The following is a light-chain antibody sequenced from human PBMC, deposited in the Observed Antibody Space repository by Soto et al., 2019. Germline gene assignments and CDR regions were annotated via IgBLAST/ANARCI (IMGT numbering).Light chain of an antibody. Sequence: EIVMTQSPATLSVSPGERATLSCRASQSVSSNLAWYQQKPGQAPTLLIYGASTRATGIPASFSGSGSGTEFTLTISSLQSEDFAIYFCQQYNNWPPDRTFGQGTKVEIK. J-gene: IGKJ1*01. CDR1: QSVSSN. CDR2: GAS. CDR3: QQYNNWPPDRT. V-gene: IGKV3-15*01.